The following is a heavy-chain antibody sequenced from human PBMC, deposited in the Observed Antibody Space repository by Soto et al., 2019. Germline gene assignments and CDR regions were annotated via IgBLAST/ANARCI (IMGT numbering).Heavy chain of an antibody. D-gene: IGHD2-15*01. CDR1: GGTFSSFT. CDR3: ANCRRADWDYYYSGAMDL. Sequence: QVQLVQSGAEVKKPGSSVKVSCKASGGTFSSFTISWVRQAPGQGLEWMGGSIPIYGTATYAQKFQGSVTIAADSSTRTAYIEPSSRRSEYTAGYYYANCRRADWDYYYSGAMDLWGQGTTVTVSS. V-gene: IGHV1-69*01. CDR2: SIPIYGTA. J-gene: IGHJ6*02.